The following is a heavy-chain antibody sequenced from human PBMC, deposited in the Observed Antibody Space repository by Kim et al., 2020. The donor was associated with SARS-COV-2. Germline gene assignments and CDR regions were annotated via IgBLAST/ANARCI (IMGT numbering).Heavy chain of an antibody. D-gene: IGHD3-3*01. V-gene: IGHV4-59*08. CDR1: GGSISSYY. Sequence: SETLSLTCTVSGGSISSYYWSWIRQPPGKGLEWIGYIYYSGSTNYNPSLKSRVTISVDTSKNQFSLKLSSVTAADTAVYYCARRYYDFWSGYSHAFDIWG. J-gene: IGHJ3*02. CDR3: ARRYYDFWSGYSHAFDI. CDR2: IYYSGST.